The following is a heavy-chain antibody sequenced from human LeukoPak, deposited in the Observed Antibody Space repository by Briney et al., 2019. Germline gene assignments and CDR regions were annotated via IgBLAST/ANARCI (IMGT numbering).Heavy chain of an antibody. D-gene: IGHD2-8*01. V-gene: IGHV4-39*01. CDR1: GGSISSSSYH. Sequence: SETLSLTCTVSGGSISSSSYHWGWIRQPPGKGLEWIGSIYYSGSTYNNPSLRSRVTISVDTSKNQFSLKLSSVTAADTAVYYCARHSVIALTAYAIPNWFHPWGQGILVTVSS. CDR2: IYYSGST. J-gene: IGHJ5*02. CDR3: ARHSVIALTAYAIPNWFHP.